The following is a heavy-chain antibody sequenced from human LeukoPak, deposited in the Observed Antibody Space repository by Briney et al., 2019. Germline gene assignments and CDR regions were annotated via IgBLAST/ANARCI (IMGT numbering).Heavy chain of an antibody. CDR1: GFTFSTYA. Sequence: GGSLRLSCAASGFTFSTYAMNWVRQAREKGLEWVSGISGSDGTTYYADSVKGRFTISRDNSMNTLYLQMNSLRAEDTAVYYCAKGGRGTYYSDSWGRGTLVTVSS. CDR2: ISGSDGTT. CDR3: AKGGRGTYYSDS. J-gene: IGHJ4*02. D-gene: IGHD3-16*01. V-gene: IGHV3-23*01.